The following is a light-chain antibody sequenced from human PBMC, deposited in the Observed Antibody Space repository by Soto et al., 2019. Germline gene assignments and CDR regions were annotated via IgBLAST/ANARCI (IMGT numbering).Light chain of an antibody. CDR1: QSVSSRY. CDR2: GAS. J-gene: IGKJ1*01. CDR3: HSGWT. Sequence: EIVLTQSPGTLSLSPGERATLSCRASQSVSSRYLAWYQQKPGQPPRLLIYGASSRAAGIPDRFSGSDSGTDFTLTISRLEPEDFALYYCHSGWTFGQGTKVEIK. V-gene: IGKV3-20*01.